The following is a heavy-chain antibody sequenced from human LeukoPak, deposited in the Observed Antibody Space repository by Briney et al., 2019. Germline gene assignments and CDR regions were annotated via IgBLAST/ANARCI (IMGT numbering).Heavy chain of an antibody. CDR3: ARDRYSHGLGGAFDI. D-gene: IGHD5-18*01. CDR1: GFTFSSYA. J-gene: IGHJ3*02. Sequence: PGGSLRLSCAASGFTFSSYAMHWVRQAPGKGLEWVAVISYDGSNKYYADSVKGRFTISRDNSKNTLYLQMNSLRAEDTAVYYCARDRYSHGLGGAFDIWGQGTMVTVSS. CDR2: ISYDGSNK. V-gene: IGHV3-30-3*01.